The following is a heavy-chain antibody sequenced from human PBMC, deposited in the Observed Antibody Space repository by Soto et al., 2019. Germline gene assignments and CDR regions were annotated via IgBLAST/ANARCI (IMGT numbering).Heavy chain of an antibody. Sequence: QVTLKESGPVLVKPTETLTLTCTVSGFSLSNARMGVSWIRQPPGKALEWLAHIFSNDEKSYSTSLKSRLTISKDTSKSQEVLTMTNMDPVDTATYYCARIAPGVVPYWGQGTLVTVSS. V-gene: IGHV2-26*01. D-gene: IGHD3-3*01. CDR1: GFSLSNARMG. J-gene: IGHJ4*02. CDR2: IFSNDEK. CDR3: ARIAPGVVPY.